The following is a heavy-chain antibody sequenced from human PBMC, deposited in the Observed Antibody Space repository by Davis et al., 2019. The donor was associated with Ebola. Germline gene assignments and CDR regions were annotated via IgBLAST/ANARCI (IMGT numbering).Heavy chain of an antibody. Sequence: ASVKVSCKASGYTFTGYYMHWVRQAPGQGLEWMGWINPNSGGTNYAQKFQGRVTMTRDTSISTAYMELSRLRSDDTAVYYCARVPSSRGSYPACFDYWGQGTLVTVSS. CDR2: INPNSGGT. V-gene: IGHV1-2*02. CDR1: GYTFTGYY. J-gene: IGHJ4*02. D-gene: IGHD1-26*01. CDR3: ARVPSSRGSYPACFDY.